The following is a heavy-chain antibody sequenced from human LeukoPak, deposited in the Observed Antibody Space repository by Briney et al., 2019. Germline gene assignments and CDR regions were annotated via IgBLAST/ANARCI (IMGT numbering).Heavy chain of an antibody. CDR3: ARDKRHSYGKYFDP. D-gene: IGHD5-18*01. J-gene: IGHJ4*02. CDR1: GDTLSTYY. CDR2: ISLGNT. Sequence: SETLSLTCSLSGDTLSTYYWNWIRQTPGRGLEWIGHISLGNTEYNPSLKSRVTISVDTSKIEFYLRLTSVTAADTALYFCARDKRHSYGKYFDPWSQGTLVSVSS. V-gene: IGHV4-59*12.